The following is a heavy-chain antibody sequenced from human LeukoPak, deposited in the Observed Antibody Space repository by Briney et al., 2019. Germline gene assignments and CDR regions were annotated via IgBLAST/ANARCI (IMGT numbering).Heavy chain of an antibody. D-gene: IGHD2-2*02. J-gene: IGHJ3*02. CDR1: GFTFSSYA. V-gene: IGHV3-64*01. CDR3: ARAKFVVVPAAIPYDAFDI. CDR2: ISSNGGST. Sequence: PGGSLRLSCAASGFTFSSYAMHWVRQAPGKGLEYVSAISSNGGSTYYAKSVKGRFTISRDNSKNTLYLQMGSLRAEDMAVYYCARAKFVVVPAAIPYDAFDIWGQGTMVTVSS.